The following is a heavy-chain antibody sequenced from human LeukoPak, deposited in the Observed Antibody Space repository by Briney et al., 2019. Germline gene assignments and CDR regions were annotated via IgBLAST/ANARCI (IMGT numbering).Heavy chain of an antibody. CDR1: GFTFSNYG. CDR3: ARDLSLPLNSSSYYYYYGMDV. J-gene: IGHJ6*02. V-gene: IGHV3-33*01. Sequence: GGSLRLSCAASGFTFSNYGMHWVRQAPGKGLEWVAVIWFDGRNKYYADSVKGRFTISRDNSKNTLYLQMNSLRAEDTAVYYCARDLSLPLNSSSYYYYYGMDVWGQGTTVTVSS. D-gene: IGHD6-6*01. CDR2: IWFDGRNK.